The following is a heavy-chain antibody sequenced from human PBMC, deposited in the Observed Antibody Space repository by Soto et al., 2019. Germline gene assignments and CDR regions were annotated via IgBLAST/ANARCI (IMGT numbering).Heavy chain of an antibody. J-gene: IGHJ4*02. CDR3: ARHGLTSGWHAFGS. CDR1: GGSISSPVDY. Sequence: QVQLHESGPGLVKPSETLSLTCSVSGGSISSPVDYWAWIRQSPGKGLEWIGSIYYDGTTYYNPSLKSRVTIAAAVDRSRNQFSLKVTSVTAADTALYYCARHGLTSGWHAFGSWGQGTLVIVSS. V-gene: IGHV4-39*01. CDR2: IYYDGTT. D-gene: IGHD6-19*01.